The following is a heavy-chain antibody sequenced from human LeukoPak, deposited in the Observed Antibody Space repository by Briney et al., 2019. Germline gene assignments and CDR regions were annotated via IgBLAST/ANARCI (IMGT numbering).Heavy chain of an antibody. CDR2: IKQDGSEK. CDR1: GFTFSSYW. D-gene: IGHD5-12*01. J-gene: IGHJ6*04. CDR3: ARVSEDIVATMAYYYYYYGMDV. V-gene: IGHV3-7*03. Sequence: SGGSLRLSCAASGFTFSSYWMSWVRQAPGKGLEWVANIKQDGSEKYYVDSVKGRFTISRDNAKNSLYLQMNSLRAEDTAVYYCARVSEDIVATMAYYYYYYGMDVWGKGTTVTVSS.